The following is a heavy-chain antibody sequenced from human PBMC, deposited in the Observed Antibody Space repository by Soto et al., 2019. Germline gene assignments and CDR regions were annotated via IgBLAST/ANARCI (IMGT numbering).Heavy chain of an antibody. CDR2: ISGVGGNT. CDR3: AKDGWNFPPDP. D-gene: IGHD1-7*01. J-gene: IGHJ5*02. CDR1: GFTFSSFA. V-gene: IGHV3-23*01. Sequence: GGSVRLSXAASGFTFSSFAMSWVRQAPGKGLEWVSGISGVGGNTYYADSVKGRFTISRDNSKNTLHLQMNSLRAEDTAVYYCAKDGWNFPPDPWGQGTLVTVSS.